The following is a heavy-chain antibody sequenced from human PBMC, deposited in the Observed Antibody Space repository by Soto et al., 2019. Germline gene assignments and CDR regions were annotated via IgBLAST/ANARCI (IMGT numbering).Heavy chain of an antibody. Sequence: PSETLSLTCAVYGGSFSGYYWSWIRQPPGKGLEWIGEINHSGSTNYNPSLKSRVTISVDTSKNQFSLKLSSVTAADTAVYYCARRKVRGVIGYWGQGTLVTVSS. V-gene: IGHV4-34*01. D-gene: IGHD3-10*01. J-gene: IGHJ4*02. CDR1: GGSFSGYY. CDR3: ARRKVRGVIGY. CDR2: INHSGST.